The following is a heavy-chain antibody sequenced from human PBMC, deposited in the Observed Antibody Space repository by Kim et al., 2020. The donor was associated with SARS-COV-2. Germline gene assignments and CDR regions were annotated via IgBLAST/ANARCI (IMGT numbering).Heavy chain of an antibody. Sequence: YADSVKGRFTISRDNSKNTLYLQMNSLRAEDTAVYYCAGDSGSWYDGMDVWGQGTTVTVSS. CDR3: AGDSGSWYDGMDV. V-gene: IGHV3-66*01. J-gene: IGHJ6*02. D-gene: IGHD6-13*01.